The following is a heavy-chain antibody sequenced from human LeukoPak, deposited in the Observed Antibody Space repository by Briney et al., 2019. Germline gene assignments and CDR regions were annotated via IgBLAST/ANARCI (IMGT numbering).Heavy chain of an antibody. CDR1: GGTFSSYA. CDR3: ARVNTAMALAHFDY. Sequence: SVKVSCKASGGTFSSYAISWVRQAPGQGLEWMGGIIPIFGTANYAQKFQGRVTITADESTSTAYLELSSLRSEDTAVYYCARVNTAMALAHFDYWGQGTLVTVSS. D-gene: IGHD5-18*01. V-gene: IGHV1-69*01. CDR2: IIPIFGTA. J-gene: IGHJ4*02.